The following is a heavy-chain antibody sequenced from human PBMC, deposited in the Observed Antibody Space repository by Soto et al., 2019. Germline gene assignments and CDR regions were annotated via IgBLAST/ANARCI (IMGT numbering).Heavy chain of an antibody. J-gene: IGHJ4*02. CDR1: GFTFTSSA. V-gene: IGHV1-58*01. CDR2: IAVGSGNT. CDR3: AADRDYYYGSGSYYNFDY. Sequence: SVKVSCKASGFTFTSSAVQWVRQARGQRLEWIGWIAVGSGNTNYAQKFQERVTITRDMSTSTAYMELSSLRSEDTAVYYCAADRDYYYGSGSYYNFDYWGQGTLVTVSS. D-gene: IGHD3-10*01.